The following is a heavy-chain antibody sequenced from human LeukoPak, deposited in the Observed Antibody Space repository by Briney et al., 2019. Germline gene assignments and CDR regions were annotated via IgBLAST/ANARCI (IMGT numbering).Heavy chain of an antibody. CDR1: GGSISSYY. Sequence: NPSETLSLTCTVSGGSISSYYWSWIRQPPGKGLEWIGYIYYSGSTNYNPSLKSRVTISVDTSKNQFSLKLSSVTAADTAVYYCARDLFMSVGYYYYYMDVWGKGTTVTVPS. CDR3: ARDLFMSVGYYYYYMDV. J-gene: IGHJ6*03. D-gene: IGHD2-15*01. V-gene: IGHV4-59*01. CDR2: IYYSGST.